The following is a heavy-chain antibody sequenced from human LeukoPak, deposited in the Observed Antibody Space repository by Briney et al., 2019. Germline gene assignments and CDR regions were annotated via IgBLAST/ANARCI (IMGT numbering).Heavy chain of an antibody. CDR3: ARVAGYSSSYFDY. D-gene: IGHD6-13*01. CDR2: ISSSSSTI. V-gene: IGHV3-48*01. J-gene: IGHJ4*02. CDR1: GGSISSSN. Sequence: ETLSLTCAVSGGSISSSNWWSWVRQAPGKGLEWVSYISSSSSTIYYADSVKGRFTISRDNAKNSLYLQMNSLRAEDTAVYYCARVAGYSSSYFDYWGQGTLVTVSS.